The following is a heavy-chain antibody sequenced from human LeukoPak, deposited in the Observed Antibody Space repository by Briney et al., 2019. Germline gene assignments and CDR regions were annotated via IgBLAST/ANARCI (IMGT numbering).Heavy chain of an antibody. J-gene: IGHJ4*02. CDR3: AKDPQKWESYFDY. D-gene: IGHD1-26*01. CDR2: IRYDGSNK. V-gene: IGHV3-30*02. Sequence: GGSLRLSCAASGFTLSSYAMSWVRQAPGKGLEWVAFIRYDGSNKYYADSVKGRFTISRDNSKNTLYLQMNSLRAEDTAVYYCAKDPQKWESYFDYWGQGTLVTVSS. CDR1: GFTLSSYA.